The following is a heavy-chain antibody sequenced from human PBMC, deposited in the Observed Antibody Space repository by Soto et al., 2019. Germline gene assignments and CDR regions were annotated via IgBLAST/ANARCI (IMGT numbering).Heavy chain of an antibody. V-gene: IGHV1-46*01. CDR3: AREVSSGWPFDY. D-gene: IGHD6-19*01. Sequence: QVQLVQSGAEVKKPGASVKVSCKASGYTFTSYYMHWVRQAPGQGLEWMGRINPSGGGTTYAQRFQGRVTMTRDTSTSTVYMEMSSLRSEDTAVYYCAREVSSGWPFDYWGQGTLVTVSS. CDR2: INPSGGGT. J-gene: IGHJ4*02. CDR1: GYTFTSYY.